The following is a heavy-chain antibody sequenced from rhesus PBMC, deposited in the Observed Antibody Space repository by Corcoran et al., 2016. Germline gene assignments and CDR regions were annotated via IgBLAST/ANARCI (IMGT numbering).Heavy chain of an antibody. V-gene: IGHV4-65*01. D-gene: IGHD2-15*01. J-gene: IGHJ5-2*02. Sequence: QVQLQESGPGLVKPSETLSLTCAVSGGSVNSNHWWTWIRQPPGKGLEWIGYISASSTTTYYNPSLKSRVTISTDTSKNQFSLKLSSVTAADTAVYYCARDQGLTAPMSVWGRGVLVTVSS. CDR1: GGSVNSNHW. CDR2: ISASSTTT. CDR3: ARDQGLTAPMSV.